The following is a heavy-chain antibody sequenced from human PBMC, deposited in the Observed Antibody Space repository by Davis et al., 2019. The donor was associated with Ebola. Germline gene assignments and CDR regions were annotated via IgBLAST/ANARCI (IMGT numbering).Heavy chain of an antibody. CDR1: GASISSSSYY. V-gene: IGHV4-39*01. CDR3: AGQYYDSRGAIDS. D-gene: IGHD3-22*01. Sequence: MPSETLSLTCTVSGASISSSSYYWGWIRQPPGKGLEWIGSIYYSGTTYYSPSLKSRVTISVDTSKNQFSLRLSSVTAADTAFYYCAGQYYDSRGAIDSWGQGTLVSVSS. J-gene: IGHJ4*02. CDR2: IYYSGTT.